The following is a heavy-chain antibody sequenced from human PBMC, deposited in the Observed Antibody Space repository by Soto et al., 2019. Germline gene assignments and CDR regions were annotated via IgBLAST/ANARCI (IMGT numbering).Heavy chain of an antibody. CDR3: AKDFDLSSKWTVGY. J-gene: IGHJ4*02. D-gene: IGHD2-2*01. CDR2: VSFDGRIE. CDR1: GFTFNASA. V-gene: IGHV3-30*18. Sequence: PRAAPRLSCAPPGFTFNASAMHSARVAPGKGLEWVAVVSFDGRIESYAESVKGRFAISRDNSNDILYLQMTSLRAEDTAVYFCAKDFDLSSKWTVGYWGQGIMLTDSS.